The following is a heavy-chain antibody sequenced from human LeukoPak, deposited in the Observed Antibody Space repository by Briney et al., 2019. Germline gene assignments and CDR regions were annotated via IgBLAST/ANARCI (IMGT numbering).Heavy chain of an antibody. CDR3: TRGGKYSTLDF. D-gene: IGHD2-8*02. CDR1: GSTFSDYP. V-gene: IGHV3-48*04. CDR2: ITSRSDTI. Sequence: GGSLRLSCAASGSTFSDYPINWVRQPPGKGLEWVSYITSRSDTIYYSDSVKGRFSISRDNAKNSLYLQMSSLRVDDTAVYYCTRGGKYSTLDFWGQGALVTVSS. J-gene: IGHJ4*02.